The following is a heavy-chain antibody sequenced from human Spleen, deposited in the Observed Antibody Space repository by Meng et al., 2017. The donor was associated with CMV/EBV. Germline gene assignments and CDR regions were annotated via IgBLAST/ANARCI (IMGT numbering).Heavy chain of an antibody. J-gene: IGHJ4*02. V-gene: IGHV3-7*01. CDR1: GFTFSGYS. Sequence: GESLKISCAASGFTFSGYSMSWVRQAPGKGLEWVANIKKDGSEKYYADSVMGRFTISRDNAKNSLYLQIHSLRAEDTTVYYCAREEGDFWGQGTLVTVSS. D-gene: IGHD3-3*01. CDR2: IKKDGSEK. CDR3: AREEGDF.